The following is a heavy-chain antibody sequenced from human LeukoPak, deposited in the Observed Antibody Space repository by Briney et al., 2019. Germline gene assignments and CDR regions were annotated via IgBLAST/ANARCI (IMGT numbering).Heavy chain of an antibody. CDR1: GFTFSSYA. D-gene: IGHD3-3*01. CDR2: ISGSSGST. J-gene: IGHJ4*02. V-gene: IGHV3-23*01. Sequence: PGGSLRLSCAASGFTFSSYAMSWVRQAPGKGLEWVSAISGSSGSTYYADSVKGRFTISRDNSKNTLYLQMNSLRAEDTAVYYCAKSDFWNGYHNFDYWGQGTLVTVSS. CDR3: AKSDFWNGYHNFDY.